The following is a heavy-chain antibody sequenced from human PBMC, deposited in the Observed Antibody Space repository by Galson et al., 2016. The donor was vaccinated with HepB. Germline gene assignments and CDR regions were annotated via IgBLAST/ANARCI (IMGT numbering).Heavy chain of an antibody. V-gene: IGHV3-53*01. CDR3: ARDPGFRNGMNV. CDR1: GFTFSSYW. Sequence: SLRLSCAGSGFTFSSYWMTWVRQAPGKGLEWLSVSYGDGSTYYAESVRGRFTISRDNSKNSVFLQMNNLRAEDTAVYYCARDPGFRNGMNVCGQGTTVTVSS. J-gene: IGHJ6*02. CDR2: SYGDGST.